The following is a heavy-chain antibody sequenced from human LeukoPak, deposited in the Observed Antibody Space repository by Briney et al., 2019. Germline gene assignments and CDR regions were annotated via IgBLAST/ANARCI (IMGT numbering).Heavy chain of an antibody. CDR1: GYTFTGYY. Sequence: ASVKVSCKASGYTFTGYYMHWVRQAPGQGLEWMGWISPNSGGTNYAQKFQGRVTMTRDTSISTAYMELSRLRSDDTAVYYCARGTPWFGEFYYGMDVWGQGTTVTVSS. V-gene: IGHV1-2*02. J-gene: IGHJ6*02. CDR2: ISPNSGGT. D-gene: IGHD3-10*01. CDR3: ARGTPWFGEFYYGMDV.